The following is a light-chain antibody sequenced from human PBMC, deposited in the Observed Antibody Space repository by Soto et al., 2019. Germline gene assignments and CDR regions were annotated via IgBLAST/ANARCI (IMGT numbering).Light chain of an antibody. CDR2: DAS. J-gene: IGKJ4*01. Sequence: DIQMTQSPSSLSASEGDRVTITCQASQDISNYLNWYQQKPGRAPKLLIFDASNVETGVPSRFSGSGSGTDFTFTISSMQPEDIETYYCQQYEDLPLTFGGGTKVEIK. CDR3: QQYEDLPLT. V-gene: IGKV1-33*01. CDR1: QDISNY.